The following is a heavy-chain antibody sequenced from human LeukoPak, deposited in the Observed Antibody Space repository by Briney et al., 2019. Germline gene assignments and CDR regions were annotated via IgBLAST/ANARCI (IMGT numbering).Heavy chain of an antibody. Sequence: GGSLRLSCAASGFTVSSNYMSWVRQAPGKGLEWVSVIYSGGSTYYADSVKGRFTISRDNSKNTLFLQMHSLRAEDTAVYYCARSGFGELLFFDNWGQGTLVTVSS. J-gene: IGHJ4*02. D-gene: IGHD3-10*01. CDR1: GFTVSSNY. V-gene: IGHV3-53*01. CDR3: ARSGFGELLFFDN. CDR2: IYSGGST.